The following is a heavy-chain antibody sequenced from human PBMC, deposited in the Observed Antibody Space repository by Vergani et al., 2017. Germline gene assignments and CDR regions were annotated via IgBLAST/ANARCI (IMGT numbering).Heavy chain of an antibody. CDR3: ARQAEYYDSSGYYYYYYYMDV. D-gene: IGHD3-22*01. J-gene: IGHJ6*03. Sequence: QVQLQESGPGLVKPSETLSLTCTVSGGPISSYYWSWTRQPPGKGLEWIGYIYYSGSTNYNPSLKSRVTISVDTSKNQFSLKLSYVTAADTAVYYCARQAEYYDSSGYYYYYYYMDVWGKGTTVTVSS. CDR2: IYYSGST. V-gene: IGHV4-59*01. CDR1: GGPISSYY.